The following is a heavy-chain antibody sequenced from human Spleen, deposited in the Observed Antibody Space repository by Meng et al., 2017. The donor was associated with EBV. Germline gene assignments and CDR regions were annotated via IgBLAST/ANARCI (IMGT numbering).Heavy chain of an antibody. V-gene: IGHV2-5*02. J-gene: IGHJ4*02. CDR2: VYWDDDK. CDR3: AHIRPYYFDY. Sequence: QITLKESGPTLVKPTQTLTPTCTFSGFSLSTNEVGVGWIRQPPGKALEWLALVYWDDDKRYSPSLKSRLTIAKDTSKNQVVLTMTNMHPVDTATYYCAHIRPYYFDYWGLGTLVTVSA. CDR1: GFSLSTNEVG.